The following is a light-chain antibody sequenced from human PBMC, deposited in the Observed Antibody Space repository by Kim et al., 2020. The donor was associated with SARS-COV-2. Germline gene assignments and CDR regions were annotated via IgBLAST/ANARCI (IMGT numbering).Light chain of an antibody. Sequence: ASVGDRVTIACRAGHGVSNYLAWVQQKPGKAPKSLIYDASSLQSGVPSKFSGSGSGTDFTRTISSLQPEDFATYYCQQYDSYPITFGPGTRLEIK. J-gene: IGKJ5*01. V-gene: IGKV1-16*02. CDR3: QQYDSYPIT. CDR2: DAS. CDR1: HGVSNY.